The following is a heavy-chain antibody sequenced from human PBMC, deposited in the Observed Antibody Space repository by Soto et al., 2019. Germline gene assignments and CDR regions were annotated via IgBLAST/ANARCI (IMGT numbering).Heavy chain of an antibody. CDR1: GGSISSGGYY. J-gene: IGHJ4*02. V-gene: IGHV4-31*03. CDR2: IYYSGST. D-gene: IGHD3-10*01. Sequence: QVQLQESGPGLVKPSQTLSLTCTVSGGSISSGGYYWSWIRQHPGKGLEWIGYIYYSGSTYYNPSLKSRVTISVDTSKNQFYLKLSSVTDADTAVYYWAREGEGSGTYSRWGQGTLVTVYS. CDR3: AREGEGSGTYSR.